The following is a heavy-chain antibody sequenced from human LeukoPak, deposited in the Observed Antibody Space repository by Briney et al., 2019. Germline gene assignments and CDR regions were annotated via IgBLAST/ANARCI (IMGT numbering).Heavy chain of an antibody. J-gene: IGHJ4*02. D-gene: IGHD2-21*01. Sequence: GGSLRLSCAASGFTFSSYSMNWVRQAPGKGLEWVSSISSSSSYIYYADSVKGRFTISRDNAKNTLYLQMSSLRAEDTAVYYCARYVVASACFDSWGQGTPVTVSS. CDR1: GFTFSSYS. CDR3: ARYVVASACFDS. CDR2: ISSSSSYI. V-gene: IGHV3-21*01.